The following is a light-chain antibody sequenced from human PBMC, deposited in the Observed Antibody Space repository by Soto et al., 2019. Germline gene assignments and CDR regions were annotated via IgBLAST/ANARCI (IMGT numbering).Light chain of an antibody. V-gene: IGLV2-14*01. Sequence: QSALTQPASVSGSPGQSITISCTGTSSDIGGDYNYVSWYQQHPGKAPKLMIYEVSDRPSGVSNRLSGSRSGNTASLTISGLQAEDEADYYCSSYTSSRTLVFGTGTKATVL. CDR1: SSDIGGDYNY. CDR3: SSYTSSRTLV. J-gene: IGLJ1*01. CDR2: EVS.